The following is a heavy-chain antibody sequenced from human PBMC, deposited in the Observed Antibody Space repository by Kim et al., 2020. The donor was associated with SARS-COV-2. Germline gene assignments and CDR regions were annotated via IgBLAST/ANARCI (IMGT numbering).Heavy chain of an antibody. J-gene: IGHJ5*02. CDR1: GGSISSSSYY. V-gene: IGHV4-39*01. CDR3: ARRQGYCSGGSCYSGWFDP. CDR2: IYYSGST. D-gene: IGHD2-15*01. Sequence: SETLSLTCTVSGGSISSSSYYWGWIRQPPGKGLEWIGSIYYSGSTYYNPSLKSRVTISVDTSKNQFSLKLSSVTAADTAVYYCARRQGYCSGGSCYSGWFDPWGQGTLVTVSS.